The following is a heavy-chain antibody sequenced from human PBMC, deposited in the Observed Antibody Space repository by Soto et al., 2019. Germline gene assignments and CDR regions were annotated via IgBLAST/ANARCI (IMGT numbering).Heavy chain of an antibody. Sequence: QVQLVQSGAEVKKPGASVKVSCKASGYTFTSYYIHWVRQAPGQGLEWMGIINPSGGSTSYAQKFQGRVTMTRDTSTSTVYMELSSLRSEDTAVYYCARVYCSGGSCYSIDYWGQGTLVTVSS. CDR3: ARVYCSGGSCYSIDY. D-gene: IGHD2-15*01. CDR2: INPSGGST. J-gene: IGHJ4*02. CDR1: GYTFTSYY. V-gene: IGHV1-46*03.